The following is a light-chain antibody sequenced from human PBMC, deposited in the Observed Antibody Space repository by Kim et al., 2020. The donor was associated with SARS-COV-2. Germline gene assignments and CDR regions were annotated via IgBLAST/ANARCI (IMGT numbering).Light chain of an antibody. CDR1: KLGYKY. CDR3: QAWDSRVV. CDR2: QDS. V-gene: IGLV3-1*01. Sequence: VSVSPGQTASITCSGDKLGYKYACWYQQKPGQSPVLVIYQDSKRPSGIPERFSGSNSGNTATLTISGTQAMDEADYYCQAWDSRVVFGGGTQLTVL. J-gene: IGLJ2*01.